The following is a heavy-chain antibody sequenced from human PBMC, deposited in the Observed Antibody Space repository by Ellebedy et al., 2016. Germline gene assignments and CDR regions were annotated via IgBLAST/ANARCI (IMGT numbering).Heavy chain of an antibody. V-gene: IGHV3-30-3*01. D-gene: IGHD3-10*01. CDR2: ISYDGSNK. CDR1: GFTFSSYA. CDR3: ARGGLLWFGESSYGV. Sequence: GGSLRLXCVASGFTFSSYAMHWVRQAPGKGLEWVAVISYDGSNKYYADSVKGRFTISRDNSKNTLYLQMNSLRAEDTAVYYCARGGLLWFGESSYGVWGQGTLVTVSS. J-gene: IGHJ4*02.